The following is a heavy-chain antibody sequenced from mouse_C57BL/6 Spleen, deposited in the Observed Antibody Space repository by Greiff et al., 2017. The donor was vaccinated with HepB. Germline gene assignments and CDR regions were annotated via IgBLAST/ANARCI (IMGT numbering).Heavy chain of an antibody. D-gene: IGHD2-4*01. CDR3: ARYYDRAMDY. J-gene: IGHJ4*01. CDR2: IWTGGGT. V-gene: IGHV2-9-1*01. CDR1: GFSLTSYA. Sequence: VKLMESGPGLVAPSQSLSITCTVSGFSLTSYAISWVRQPPGKGLEWLGVIWTGGGTNYNSAPKSRLSINKYNSKSLVFLRMNSLQTDDTARYYCARYYDRAMDYWGQGTSVTVSS.